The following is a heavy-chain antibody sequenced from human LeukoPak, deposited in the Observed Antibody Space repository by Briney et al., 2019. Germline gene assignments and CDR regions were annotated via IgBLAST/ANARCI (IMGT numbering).Heavy chain of an antibody. D-gene: IGHD4-23*01. V-gene: IGHV3-53*01. J-gene: IGHJ1*01. CDR1: GSTVSSNY. CDR2: IYSGGST. CDR3: ATDGGNSVYFQH. Sequence: GGSLRLSCAASGSTVSSNYMSWVRQAPGKGLEWVSVIYSGGSTYYADSVKGRFTISRDNSKNTLYLQMNSLRAEDTAVYYCATDGGNSVYFQHWGQGTLVTVSS.